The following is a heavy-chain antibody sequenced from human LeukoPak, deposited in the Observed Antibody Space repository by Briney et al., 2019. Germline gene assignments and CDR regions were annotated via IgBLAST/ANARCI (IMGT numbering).Heavy chain of an antibody. J-gene: IGHJ4*02. Sequence: SETLSLTCSVSGGSISGSSYYWGWIRQPPGKGLEWIGNIYYRVSTYYNPSLKSRFIMSIDTSKNQFSLKVNSVTATDTAVYYCAKTVWSRLAAGLDSWGQGTLVTVSS. D-gene: IGHD2-21*02. CDR2: IYYRVST. CDR1: GGSISGSSYY. V-gene: IGHV4-39*01. CDR3: AKTVWSRLAAGLDS.